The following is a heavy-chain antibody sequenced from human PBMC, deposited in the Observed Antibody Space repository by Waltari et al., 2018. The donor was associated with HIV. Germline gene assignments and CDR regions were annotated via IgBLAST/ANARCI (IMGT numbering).Heavy chain of an antibody. CDR2: IYYSGGT. D-gene: IGHD3-22*01. Sequence: QLQLQESGPGLVKPSETLSLTCTVSGGSISSSSYYWGWIRQPPGKGLEWIGSIYYSGGTYYNPSLKSRVTISVDTSKNQFSLKLSSVTAADTAVYYCATTYYYDSSGYSDAFDIWGQGTMVTVSS. CDR1: GGSISSSSYY. J-gene: IGHJ3*02. V-gene: IGHV4-39*01. CDR3: ATTYYYDSSGYSDAFDI.